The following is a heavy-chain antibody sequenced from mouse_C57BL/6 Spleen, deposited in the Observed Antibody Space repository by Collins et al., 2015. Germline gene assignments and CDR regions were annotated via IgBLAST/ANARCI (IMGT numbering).Heavy chain of an antibody. CDR3: VRQGGDAMDY. V-gene: IGHV10-1*02. Sequence: EVQLVESGGGLVQPKGSLKLSCAASGFTFNTYAMNWVRQAPGKGLERVARIRSKSNNYATYYADSVKDRFTISRDDSQSMLYLQMNNLKTEDTAMYYCVRQGGDAMDYWGQGTSVTVSS. CDR2: IRSKSNNYAT. CDR1: GFTFNTYA. J-gene: IGHJ4*01.